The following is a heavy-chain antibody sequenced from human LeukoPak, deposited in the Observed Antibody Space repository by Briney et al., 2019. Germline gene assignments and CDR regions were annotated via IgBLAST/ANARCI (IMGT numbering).Heavy chain of an antibody. CDR1: GFAFNDYH. J-gene: IGHJ4*02. V-gene: IGHV3-30*02. Sequence: GGSLRLSCEATGFAFNDYHTPWVRQAPGKGLELVGFIRNDGSDKYYVASVTGRFTTSRHNSKNTVYLHMTGLRRDDTAVYYCARSLHEQTDSWGQGTLVVVSS. CDR3: ARSLHEQTDS. D-gene: IGHD1/OR15-1a*01. CDR2: IRNDGSDK.